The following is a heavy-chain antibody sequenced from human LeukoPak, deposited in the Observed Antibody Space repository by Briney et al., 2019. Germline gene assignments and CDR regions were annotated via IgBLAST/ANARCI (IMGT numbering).Heavy chain of an antibody. CDR2: INPNSGGT. D-gene: IGHD1-20*01. CDR3: ARGGRYNWNDADY. J-gene: IGHJ4*02. Sequence: GASVKVSCKTSGYTFTSYYMHWVRQAPGQGLEWMGWINPNSGGTNYAQKFQGWVTMTRDTSISTAYMELSRLRSDDTAVYYCARGGRYNWNDADYWGQGTLVTVSS. V-gene: IGHV1-2*04. CDR1: GYTFTSYY.